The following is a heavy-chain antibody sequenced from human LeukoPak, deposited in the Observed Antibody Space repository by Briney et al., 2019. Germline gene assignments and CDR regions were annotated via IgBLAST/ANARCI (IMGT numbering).Heavy chain of an antibody. J-gene: IGHJ3*02. V-gene: IGHV1-46*01. D-gene: IGHD2-2*02. CDR3: ARDLPIGVPAAISAFDI. CDR1: GYTFTSYY. CDR2: INPSGGST. Sequence: ASVKVSCKASGYTFTSYYMHWVRQAPGQGLEWMGIINPSGGSTSYAQKFQGRVTITTDESTSTAYMELSSLRSEDTAVYYCARDLPIGVPAAISAFDIRGQGTMVTVSS.